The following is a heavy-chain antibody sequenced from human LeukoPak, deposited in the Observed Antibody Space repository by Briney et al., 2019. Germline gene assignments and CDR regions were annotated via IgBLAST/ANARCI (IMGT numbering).Heavy chain of an antibody. CDR3: ARHAFEYSYGDDAFDI. Sequence: SETLSLTCAVSGGSLSGYYWGWIRQPPGKGLEWIGSIYYSGSTYYNPSLKSRVTISVDTSKNQFSLKLSSVTAADTAVYYCARHAFEYSYGDDAFDIWGQGTMVTVSS. J-gene: IGHJ3*02. CDR2: IYYSGST. V-gene: IGHV4-39*01. CDR1: GGSLSGYY. D-gene: IGHD5-18*01.